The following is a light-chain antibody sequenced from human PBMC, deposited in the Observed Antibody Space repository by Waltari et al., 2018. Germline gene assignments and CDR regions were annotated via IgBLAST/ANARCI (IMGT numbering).Light chain of an antibody. CDR3: QSYDISLSVV. CDR2: GSS. CDR1: GSNIRAGYA. V-gene: IGLV1-40*01. J-gene: IGLJ3*02. Sequence: SVLTPPPSVSGAPGPRVTISFPWRGSNIRAGYAVHWYQQLPRAAPKLLIYGSSSRPLGVPDRFFGSTSGTSASLAITGLQAEDEADYYCQSYDISLSVVFGGGTKLTVL.